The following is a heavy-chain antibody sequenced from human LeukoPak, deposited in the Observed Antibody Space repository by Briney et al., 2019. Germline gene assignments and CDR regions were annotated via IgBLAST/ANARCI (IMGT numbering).Heavy chain of an antibody. CDR2: ISSSSSYI. V-gene: IGHV3-21*01. CDR1: GFTFSSYW. Sequence: PGGSLRLSCAASGFTFSSYWMSWVRQAPGKGLEWVSSISSSSSYIYYADSVKGRFTISRDNAKNSLYLQMNSLRAEDTAVYYCAIPDYGGNVAFDIWGQGTMVTVSS. D-gene: IGHD4-23*01. J-gene: IGHJ3*02. CDR3: AIPDYGGNVAFDI.